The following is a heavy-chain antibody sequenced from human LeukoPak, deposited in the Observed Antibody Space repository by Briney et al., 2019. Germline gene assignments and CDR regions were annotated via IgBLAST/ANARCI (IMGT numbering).Heavy chain of an antibody. CDR1: GFTFSSYA. CDR3: AKRGKTGITGTTDY. V-gene: IGHV3-23*01. D-gene: IGHD1-7*01. J-gene: IGHJ4*02. CDR2: ISGSGGST. Sequence: GGSLRLSCAASGFTFSSYAMSWVRQASGKGLEWVSAISGSGGSTYYADSVKGRFTISRDNSKNTLYLQMNSLRAEDTAVYYCAKRGKTGITGTTDYWGQGTLVTVSS.